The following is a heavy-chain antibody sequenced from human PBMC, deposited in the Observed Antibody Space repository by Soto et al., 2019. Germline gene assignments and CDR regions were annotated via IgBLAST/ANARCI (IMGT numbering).Heavy chain of an antibody. Sequence: QITLKESGPTVVKPTETLTLTCTFSGFSLSSDGVGVGWIRQPPRKAPEWLALIYWDDDTRYSPSLKSRLTITKDTSKNQVVLTMTNMDPXDTATYXCAHSSLHYKKWFDPWGQGTLVTVSS. CDR2: IYWDDDT. CDR3: AHSSLHYKKWFDP. CDR1: GFSLSSDGVG. D-gene: IGHD4-4*01. V-gene: IGHV2-5*02. J-gene: IGHJ5*02.